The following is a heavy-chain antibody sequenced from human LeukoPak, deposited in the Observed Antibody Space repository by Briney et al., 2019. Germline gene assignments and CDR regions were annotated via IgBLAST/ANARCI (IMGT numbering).Heavy chain of an antibody. Sequence: ASVKVSCKASGFTFTSYGISWVRQAPGQGLEWMGWISAYNGNTNYAQKLQGRVTMTTDTSTSTAYMELRSLRSDDMAVYYCARKGVITGTTEADYWGQGTLVTVSS. D-gene: IGHD1-7*01. CDR1: GFTFTSYG. V-gene: IGHV1-18*03. CDR2: ISAYNGNT. CDR3: ARKGVITGTTEADY. J-gene: IGHJ4*02.